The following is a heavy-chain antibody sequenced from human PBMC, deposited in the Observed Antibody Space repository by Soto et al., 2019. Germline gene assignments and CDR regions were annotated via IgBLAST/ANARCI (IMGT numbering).Heavy chain of an antibody. J-gene: IGHJ3*02. V-gene: IGHV1-46*01. CDR1: GYTFTSYY. CDR3: ARDRVDTARVTFAFDI. D-gene: IGHD5-18*01. CDR2: INPSGGST. Sequence: QVQLVQSGAEVKKPGASVKVSCKASGYTFTSYYMHWVRQAPGQGLEWMGIINPSGGSTSYAQKFQGRVTMTRDTSTSTVYMELSSLRSEDTAVYYCARDRVDTARVTFAFDIWGQGTMVTVSS.